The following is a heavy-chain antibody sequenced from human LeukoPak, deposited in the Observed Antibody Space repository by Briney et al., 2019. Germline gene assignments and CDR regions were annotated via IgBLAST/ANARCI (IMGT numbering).Heavy chain of an antibody. CDR3: ARDRGQWLVLYYFDY. J-gene: IGHJ4*02. Sequence: GGSLRLSCAASGFTFSGYAMNWVRQAPGKGLEWVSLIFASGSTTKYADSVKGRFTISRDNSKNTLYLQMNSLRAEDTAVYYCARDRGQWLVLYYFDYWGQGTLVTVSS. CDR1: GFTFSGYA. D-gene: IGHD6-19*01. CDR2: IFASGSTT. V-gene: IGHV3-NL1*01.